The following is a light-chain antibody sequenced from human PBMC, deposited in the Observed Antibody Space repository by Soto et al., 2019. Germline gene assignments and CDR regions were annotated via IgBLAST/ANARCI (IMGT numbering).Light chain of an antibody. CDR2: EVN. CDR1: SSDVGGYND. Sequence: QSALTQPPSASGSPGQSVTISCTGTSSDVGGYNDVSWYQQYPGKVPKLMVYEVNKRPSGVPDRFSGSKSGNTASLTVSGLQDEDEADYYCSAYAGGNNVFGTGTKVTVL. CDR3: SAYAGGNNV. V-gene: IGLV2-8*01. J-gene: IGLJ1*01.